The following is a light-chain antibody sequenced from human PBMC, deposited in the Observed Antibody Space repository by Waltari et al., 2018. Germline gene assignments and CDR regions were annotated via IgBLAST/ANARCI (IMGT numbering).Light chain of an antibody. V-gene: IGKV3-20*01. CDR1: QSVSSSY. CDR3: QQYGSSPWT. Sequence: EIVLTQSPGTLSLSPGERATLSCRASQSVSSSYLDWYQQKPGQAPRLCIYGASSRATCIPDRFSGSGSGTDFTLTISRREPEDFAVYYCQQYGSSPWTFGQGTKVEIK. J-gene: IGKJ1*01. CDR2: GAS.